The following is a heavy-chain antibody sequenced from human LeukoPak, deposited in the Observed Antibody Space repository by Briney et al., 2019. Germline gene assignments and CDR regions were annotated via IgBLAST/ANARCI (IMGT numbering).Heavy chain of an antibody. CDR1: GGSVTNYY. CDR3: ARDGVTSGSGSHFDY. V-gene: IGHV4-59*02. CDR2: IYYTGTA. D-gene: IGHD3-10*01. J-gene: IGHJ4*02. Sequence: PSETLYLTCTVSGGSVTNYYWNWIRQSPGQGLEWIAYIYYTGTATYNPSLKSRVTISVDTSKNQFSLELRYVTAADTAIYYCARDGVTSGSGSHFDYWGQGNLVTVSS.